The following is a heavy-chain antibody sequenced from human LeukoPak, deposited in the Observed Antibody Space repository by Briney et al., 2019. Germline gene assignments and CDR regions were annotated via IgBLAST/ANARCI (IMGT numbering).Heavy chain of an antibody. CDR2: IYYSGST. CDR1: GGSISGYY. Sequence: SETLSLTCTVSGGSISGYYWSWIRQPPGKGLEWIGYIYYSGSTNYNPSLKSRVTISVDTSKNQFSLKLSSVTTADTAVYYCARAKKSAYYYLFDYWGQGTLVTVSS. J-gene: IGHJ4*02. V-gene: IGHV4-59*01. D-gene: IGHD3-22*01. CDR3: ARAKKSAYYYLFDY.